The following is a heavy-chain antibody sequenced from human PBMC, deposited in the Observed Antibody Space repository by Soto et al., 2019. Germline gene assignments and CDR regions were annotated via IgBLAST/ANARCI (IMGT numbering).Heavy chain of an antibody. CDR2: INTHNGNT. CDR3: ARGDALDY. Sequence: QVQLVQSGGEVKKPGASVKVSCKASGYTFISYGISWVRQAPGQGLEWMGWINTHNGNTNYARELQGRVSMTTDTPTSTAYMELRSLRSDDRGVYYCARGDALDYWGQGTLVTVSS. V-gene: IGHV1-18*01. D-gene: IGHD2-2*01. CDR1: GYTFISYG. J-gene: IGHJ4*02.